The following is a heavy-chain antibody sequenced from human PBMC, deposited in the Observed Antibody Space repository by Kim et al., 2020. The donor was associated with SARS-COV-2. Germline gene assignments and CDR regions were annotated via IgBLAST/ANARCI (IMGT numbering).Heavy chain of an antibody. V-gene: IGHV3-23*01. CDR1: GFTFSSYA. J-gene: IGHJ4*02. CDR3: AKDHLTDGSRSPSLDYFDY. CDR2: IGGSGTHT. D-gene: IGHD3-10*01. Sequence: GGSLRLSCAASGFTFSSYAMTWVRQAPGKGLEWVSTIGGSGTHTYYADSMKGRFTISRDNSKNLLYLQVSGLRAEDTAVYYCAKDHLTDGSRSPSLDYFDYWGQGTLVTVSS.